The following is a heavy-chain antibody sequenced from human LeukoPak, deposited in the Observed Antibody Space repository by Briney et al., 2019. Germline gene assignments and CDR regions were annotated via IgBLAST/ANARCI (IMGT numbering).Heavy chain of an antibody. Sequence: GGSLRLSCAASGFTFSSYSMNWVRQAPGKGLEWVSYISSSSSTIYYADSVKGRFTISRDNAKNSLYLQMNSLRAEDTAVYYCARDMARSSIAAAGTGFLRWFDPWGQGTLVTVSS. J-gene: IGHJ5*02. D-gene: IGHD6-13*01. CDR1: GFTFSSYS. CDR3: ARDMARSSIAAAGTGFLRWFDP. CDR2: ISSSSSTI. V-gene: IGHV3-48*04.